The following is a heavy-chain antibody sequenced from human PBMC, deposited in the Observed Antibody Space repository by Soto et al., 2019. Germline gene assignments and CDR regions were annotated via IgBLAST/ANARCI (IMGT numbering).Heavy chain of an antibody. CDR2: IYWDDDK. V-gene: IGHV2-5*02. D-gene: IGHD6-19*01. Sequence: QITLKESGPTLVKPTQTLTLTCTFSGFSLSSTRMAVGWIRQPPGKALEWLALIYWDDDKRSSPFLKSRLTITTDTSKNQLVLTMSNMDPVDTASYYCAHIVVAGLGYYFDYWGQGTLVTGSS. J-gene: IGHJ4*02. CDR1: GFSLSSTRMA. CDR3: AHIVVAGLGYYFDY.